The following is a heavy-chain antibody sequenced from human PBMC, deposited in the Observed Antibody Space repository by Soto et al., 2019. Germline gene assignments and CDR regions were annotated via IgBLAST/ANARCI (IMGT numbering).Heavy chain of an antibody. CDR2: IYYNGSA. Sequence: SRIRKKKGKGLEWVGHIYYNGSANYNPSRKCRATISVDTSMNQFSLRLNSLSAADTAVYYCSRRTRGFTCSACHLAYLRQGTLGIVSP. CDR3: SRRTRGFTCSACHLAY. D-gene: IGHD2-15*01. J-gene: IGHJ4*02. V-gene: IGHV4-59*08.